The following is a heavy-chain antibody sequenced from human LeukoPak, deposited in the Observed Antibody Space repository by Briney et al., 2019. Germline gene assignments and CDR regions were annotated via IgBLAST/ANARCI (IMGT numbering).Heavy chain of an antibody. V-gene: IGHV3-30*18. J-gene: IGHJ6*02. CDR2: ISYDGSNK. CDR3: AKAPAVTMIVVVIPPGMDV. Sequence: GGSLRLSCTASGFTFSSYAMSWVRQAPGKGLEWVAVISYDGSNKYYADSVKGRFTISRDNSKNTLYLQMNSLRAEDTAVYYCAKAPAVTMIVVVIPPGMDVWGQGTTVTVSS. D-gene: IGHD3-22*01. CDR1: GFTFSSYA.